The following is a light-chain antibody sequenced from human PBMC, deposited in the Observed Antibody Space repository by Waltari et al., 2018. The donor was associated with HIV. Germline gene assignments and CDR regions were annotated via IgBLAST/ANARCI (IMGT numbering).Light chain of an antibody. Sequence: EIVLTQSPGSLSLSPGERATLSCRASQSLSSSYLAWYQHKPGQAPRLLIYGASSRATGIPDRFSGSGSGTDFMLTISRLEPEDFAVYYCQEYDTSPPITFGQGTRLEIK. J-gene: IGKJ5*01. CDR1: QSLSSSY. V-gene: IGKV3-20*01. CDR3: QEYDTSPPIT. CDR2: GAS.